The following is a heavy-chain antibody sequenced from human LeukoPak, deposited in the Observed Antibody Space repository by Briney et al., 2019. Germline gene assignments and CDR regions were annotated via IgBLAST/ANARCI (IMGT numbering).Heavy chain of an antibody. CDR1: GGSISSGSCY. CDR3: ARGGVFPRQFDP. Sequence: SETLSLTCTVAGGSISSGSCYWSWVRQPAGKGLEWIGRIYTSGSTNYNPSLKSRVTISVDTSKNQFSLKLSSVTAADTAVYYCARGGVFPRQFDPWGQGTLVTVSS. V-gene: IGHV4-61*02. D-gene: IGHD3-16*01. J-gene: IGHJ5*02. CDR2: IYTSGST.